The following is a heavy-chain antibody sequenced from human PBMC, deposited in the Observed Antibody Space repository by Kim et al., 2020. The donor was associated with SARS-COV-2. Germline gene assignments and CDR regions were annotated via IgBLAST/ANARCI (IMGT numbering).Heavy chain of an antibody. CDR3: ARRGSGSYPRRYFDY. V-gene: IGHV4-34*01. Sequence: PSLKSRVTISVDTSKNQFSLKLSSVTAADTAVYYCARRGSGSYPRRYFDYWGQGTLVTVSS. J-gene: IGHJ4*02. D-gene: IGHD3-10*01.